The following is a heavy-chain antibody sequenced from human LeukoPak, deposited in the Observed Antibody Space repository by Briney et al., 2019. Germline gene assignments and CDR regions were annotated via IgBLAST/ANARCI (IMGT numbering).Heavy chain of an antibody. CDR1: GCSISSDGYY. D-gene: IGHD2-21*01. V-gene: IGHV4-31*03. CDR3: ARVPSVIDAFDI. J-gene: IGHJ3*02. Sequence: SQTLSLTCTVSGCSISSDGYYWICIRPHPGKGLEGIAYIYYTGSTYYNPSLKSRLTISVDTSKNHFSLRMSSMTAADTAVYYCARVPSVIDAFDIWGQGTMVTVSS. CDR2: IYYTGST.